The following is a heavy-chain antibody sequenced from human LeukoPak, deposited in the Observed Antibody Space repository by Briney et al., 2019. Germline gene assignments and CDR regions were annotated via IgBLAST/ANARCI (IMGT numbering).Heavy chain of an antibody. CDR2: IYHSGST. D-gene: IGHD3-22*01. Sequence: SETLSLTCTVSGGSISSGGYYWSWTRQPPGKGLEWIGYIYHSGSTNYNPSLKSRVTISVDKSKNQFSLKLSSVTAADTAVYYCARESMIVVVSYYFDYWGQGTLVTVSS. J-gene: IGHJ4*02. V-gene: IGHV4-30-2*01. CDR1: GGSISSGGYY. CDR3: ARESMIVVVSYYFDY.